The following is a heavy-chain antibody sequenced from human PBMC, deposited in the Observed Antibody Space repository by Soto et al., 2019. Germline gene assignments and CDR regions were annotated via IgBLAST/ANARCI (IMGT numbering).Heavy chain of an antibody. CDR2: ISGSGSRT. Sequence: EVQLLESGGGLVQRGGSLRLSCSASGFTFGTYAMNWVRQAPGKGLEWVSGISGSGSRTNYADSVKGRFTISRDNSENTVDLQMSGLRAAVTSLVCCARRYGSGRYDWFDPWGLGALVTVSS. CDR3: ARRYGSGRYDWFDP. V-gene: IGHV3-23*01. D-gene: IGHD3-10*01. CDR1: GFTFGTYA. J-gene: IGHJ5*02.